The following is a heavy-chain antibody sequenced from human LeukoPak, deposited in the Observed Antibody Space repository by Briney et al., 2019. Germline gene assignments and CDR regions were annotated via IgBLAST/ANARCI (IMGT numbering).Heavy chain of an antibody. CDR2: IYYSGSN. CDR3: ARKNDFDI. V-gene: IGHV4-59*01. D-gene: IGHD2/OR15-2a*01. Sequence: SETLSLTCTVSGGSITSDHWNWIRQPPGKGLEWIGCIYYSGSNYYNPSLKSRVTISVDMSKNQFSLRLTSVTAADTAVYYCARKNDFDIWGQGTLVTVSS. J-gene: IGHJ3*02. CDR1: GGSITSDH.